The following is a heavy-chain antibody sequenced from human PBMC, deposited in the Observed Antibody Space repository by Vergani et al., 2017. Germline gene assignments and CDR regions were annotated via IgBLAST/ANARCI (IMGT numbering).Heavy chain of an antibody. Sequence: EVQLLESGGGLVQPGGSLRLSCAASGFTFSSYAMSWVRQAPGKGLEWVSGISWNSGSIGYADSVKGRFTISRDNAKNSLYLQMNSLRAEDTALYYCAKDRGYCSSTSCFLFDYWGQGTLVTVSS. D-gene: IGHD2-2*01. CDR1: GFTFSSYA. J-gene: IGHJ4*02. V-gene: IGHV3-9*01. CDR3: AKDRGYCSSTSCFLFDY. CDR2: ISWNSGSI.